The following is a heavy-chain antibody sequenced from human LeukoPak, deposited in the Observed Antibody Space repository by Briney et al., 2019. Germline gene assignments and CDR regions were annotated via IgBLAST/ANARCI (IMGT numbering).Heavy chain of an antibody. CDR1: GFTFSSYA. D-gene: IGHD6-19*01. CDR2: ISGSGGST. V-gene: IGHV3-23*01. Sequence: GGSLRLSCAASGFTFSSYAMSWVRQAPGKGLEWVSAISGSGGSTYYADSVKGRFTISRDNSKNTLYLQMNSLRAEDTAVYYCAKSLASGWYEWGYFDYWGQGTLVTVSS. CDR3: AKSLASGWYEWGYFDY. J-gene: IGHJ4*02.